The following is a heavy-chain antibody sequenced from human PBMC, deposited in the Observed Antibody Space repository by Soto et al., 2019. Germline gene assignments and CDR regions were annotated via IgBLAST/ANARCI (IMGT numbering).Heavy chain of an antibody. CDR3: ARDGELGSGWYTFDY. D-gene: IGHD6-19*01. Sequence: GGPGLLSCAASGSTCEAHAINWIRQAPWRGMELFSGITLNIGSTIYYAAYVKGRFTISRANAKQSLYLQMNSLRAEDTAVYHCARDGELGSGWYTFDYWGQGTLATVSS. J-gene: IGHJ4*02. CDR2: ITLNIGSTI. V-gene: IGHV3-20*01. CDR1: GSTCEAHA.